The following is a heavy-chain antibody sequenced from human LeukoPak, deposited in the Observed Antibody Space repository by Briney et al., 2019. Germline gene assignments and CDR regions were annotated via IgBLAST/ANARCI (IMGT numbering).Heavy chain of an antibody. V-gene: IGHV3-74*01. CDR3: AGGT. J-gene: IGHJ5*02. CDR1: GFSFSGKW. Sequence: GGSLRLSCVASGFSFSGKWLHWVRQAPGKGLVWVSNIDVDGTTANYVDSVKGRFTISRDNAKNSLYLQMNSLRAEDTAVYYCAGGTWGQGTLVTVSS. CDR2: IDVDGTTA. D-gene: IGHD3-16*01.